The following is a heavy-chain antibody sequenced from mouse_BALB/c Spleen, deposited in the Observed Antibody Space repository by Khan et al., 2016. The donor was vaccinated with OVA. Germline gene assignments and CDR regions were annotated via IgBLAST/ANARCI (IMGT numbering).Heavy chain of an antibody. CDR2: ISYSGNT. D-gene: IGHD1-1*01. J-gene: IGHJ2*01. V-gene: IGHV3-2*02. CDR1: GYSITSDYA. Sequence: LVESGPGLVKPSQSLSLICTVPGYSITSDYAWNWIRQFPGNKLEWMGFISYSGNTNYNPSLKSRIPITRDTSKNPFFLHLNSVTTEDTATYYCARIYWGDFDYWGQGTTLTVSS. CDR3: ARIYWGDFDY.